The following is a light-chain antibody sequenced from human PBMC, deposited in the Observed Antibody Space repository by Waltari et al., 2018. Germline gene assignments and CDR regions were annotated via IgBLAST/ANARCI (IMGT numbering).Light chain of an antibody. CDR2: GAS. V-gene: IGKV3-20*01. CDR1: QSLTQRY. CDR3: QQYGSSVLYT. Sequence: VLTQSPGTLSLSPGERATLSCRARQSLTQRYVAWYQEKPGQDPRLLIYGASSRAAGIPDRFSGSGSGTDFTLTISRLEPEDFAVYYCQQYGSSVLYTFGQGTKLEIK. J-gene: IGKJ2*01.